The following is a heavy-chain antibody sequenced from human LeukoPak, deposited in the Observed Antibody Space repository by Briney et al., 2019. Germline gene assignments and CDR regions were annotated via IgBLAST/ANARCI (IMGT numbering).Heavy chain of an antibody. CDR3: ASWSRYYDILTGYSH. CDR1: GGSFSGYY. CDR2: INHSGST. Sequence: SETLSLTCAVYGGSFSGYYWSWIRQPPGKGLEWIGEINHSGSTSYNPSLKSRVTISVDTSKNQFSLKLSSVTAADTAVYYCASWSRYYDILTGYSHWGQGTLVTVSS. V-gene: IGHV4-34*01. D-gene: IGHD3-9*01. J-gene: IGHJ4*02.